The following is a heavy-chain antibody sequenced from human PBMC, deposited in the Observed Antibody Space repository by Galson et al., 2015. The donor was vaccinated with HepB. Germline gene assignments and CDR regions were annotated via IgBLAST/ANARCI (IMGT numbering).Heavy chain of an antibody. CDR3: ARDEPYSSSIYYGMDV. CDR1: GFTFSSYA. V-gene: IGHV3-30*04. CDR2: ISYDGSNK. D-gene: IGHD6-6*01. Sequence: SLRLSCAASGFTFSSYAMHWVRQAPGKGLEWVAVISYDGSNKYYADSVKGRFTIPRDNSKNTLYLQMNSLRAEDAAVYYCARDEPYSSSIYYGMDVWGQGTTVTVSS. J-gene: IGHJ6*02.